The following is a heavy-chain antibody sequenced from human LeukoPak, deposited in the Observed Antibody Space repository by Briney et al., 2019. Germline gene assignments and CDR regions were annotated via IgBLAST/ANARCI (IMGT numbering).Heavy chain of an antibody. Sequence: GEALKISCQGSGYSFSSYWIAWVRQIPGKGLERMGIIYPADSATRSSPSFQGQVTISADKSISTDFLRWTSLKASDTAIYYCARGRGTGSPIGPRYFDLWGRGTLVTVSS. V-gene: IGHV5-51*01. CDR1: GYSFSSYW. CDR2: IYPADSAT. J-gene: IGHJ2*01. D-gene: IGHD3-10*01. CDR3: ARGRGTGSPIGPRYFDL.